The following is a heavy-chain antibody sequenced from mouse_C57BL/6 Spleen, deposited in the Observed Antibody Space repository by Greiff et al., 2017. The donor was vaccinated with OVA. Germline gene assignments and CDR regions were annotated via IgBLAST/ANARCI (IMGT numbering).Heavy chain of an antibody. Sequence: EVQLQQSGAELVKPGASVELSCTASGFNIKDYYMHWVKQRTEQGLEWIGRIDPEDGDTKYAPKFQGKATITADTSSNTAYLQLSSLTSEDTAVYYCARWGNPYAMDYWGQGTSVTVAA. D-gene: IGHD2-1*01. CDR2: IDPEDGDT. V-gene: IGHV14-2*01. CDR1: GFNIKDYY. CDR3: ARWGNPYAMDY. J-gene: IGHJ4*01.